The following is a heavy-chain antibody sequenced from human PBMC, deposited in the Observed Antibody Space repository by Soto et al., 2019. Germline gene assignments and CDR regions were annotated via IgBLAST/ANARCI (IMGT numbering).Heavy chain of an antibody. J-gene: IGHJ6*02. D-gene: IGHD6-6*01. V-gene: IGHV4-39*07. CDR3: ARVGGYSSSHASDYYYYYGMDV. CDR2: IYYSGST. Sequence: SETLSLTCIVSGGSISSSSYYWGWIRQPPGKGLEWIGSIYYSGSTNYNPSLKSRVTISVDTSKNQFSLKLSSVTAADTAVYYCARVGGYSSSHASDYYYYYGMDVWGQGTTVTVSS. CDR1: GGSISSSSYY.